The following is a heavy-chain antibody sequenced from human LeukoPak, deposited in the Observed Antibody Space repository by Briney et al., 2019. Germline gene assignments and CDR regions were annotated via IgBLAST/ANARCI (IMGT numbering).Heavy chain of an antibody. CDR3: ARSIAARYFDY. V-gene: IGHV3-66*01. CDR2: IYSGGRT. Sequence: GGSLRLSCAASGFTVSSNFMSWVRQAPGKGLEWVSVIYSGGRTYCADSVKGRFTISRDNSKNTLDLQMNSLRAEDTAVYYCARSIAARYFDYWGQGTLVTVSS. J-gene: IGHJ4*02. D-gene: IGHD6-6*01. CDR1: GFTVSSNF.